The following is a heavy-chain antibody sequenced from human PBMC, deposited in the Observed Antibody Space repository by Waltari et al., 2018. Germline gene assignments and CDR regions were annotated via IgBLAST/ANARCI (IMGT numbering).Heavy chain of an antibody. J-gene: IGHJ6*02. CDR2: IYISGST. Sequence: QVQLQESGPGLVNPSQTLSLPCTVSGGSISSGNYYWYWIRQPAGKGLEWVGRIYISGSTNYNPSLKSRVMISLDTSKSLFSLKLNSVSAADTAVYFCARGVRVYSGYEEDYYYGMDVWGQGTTVTVSS. V-gene: IGHV4-61*02. CDR3: ARGVRVYSGYEEDYYYGMDV. D-gene: IGHD5-12*01. CDR1: GGSISSGNYY.